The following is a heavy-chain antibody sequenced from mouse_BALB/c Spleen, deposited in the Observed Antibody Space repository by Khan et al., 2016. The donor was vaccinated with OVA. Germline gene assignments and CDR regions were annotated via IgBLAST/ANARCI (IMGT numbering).Heavy chain of an antibody. J-gene: IGHJ2*01. V-gene: IGHV5-9*02. D-gene: IGHD1-2*01. Sequence: EVELVESGGGLVKPGGSLKLSCAASGFAFSSYDMSWVRQTPEKRLEWVATITTGGTYTYYPDSVKGRFTISRDNARDTLYLQILSLRSEDTAFYFCARNLLRPVVDYWGQGTTLTVSS. CDR1: GFAFSSYD. CDR2: ITTGGTYT. CDR3: ARNLLRPVVDY.